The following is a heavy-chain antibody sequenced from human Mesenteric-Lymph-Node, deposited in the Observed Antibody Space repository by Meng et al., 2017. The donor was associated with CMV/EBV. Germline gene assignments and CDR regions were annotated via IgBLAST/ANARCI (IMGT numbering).Heavy chain of an antibody. D-gene: IGHD1-26*01. V-gene: IGHV1-8*03. CDR1: GYTFTSYD. CDR3: ARGSGSLLDAFDI. CDR2: MNPNSGNK. Sequence: ASVKVSCKASGYTFTSYDINWVRQATGQGLEWMGWMNPNSGNKGYAQKFQGRVTITRNTSISTAYMELSSLRSEDTAVYYCARGSGSLLDAFDIWGQGTMVTVSS. J-gene: IGHJ3*02.